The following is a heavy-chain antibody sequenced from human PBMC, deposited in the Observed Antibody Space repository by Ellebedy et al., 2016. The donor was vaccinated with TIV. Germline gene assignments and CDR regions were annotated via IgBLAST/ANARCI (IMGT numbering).Heavy chain of an antibody. V-gene: IGHV6-1*01. CDR1: GDSVSSNSAA. J-gene: IGHJ3*02. D-gene: IGHD6-6*01. CDR2: TYYRSKWYN. Sequence: SETLSLTXAISGDSVSSNSAAWNWIRQSPSRGLEWLGRTYYRSKWYNDYAVSVKSRITINPDTSKNQFSLQLNSVTPEDTAVYYCARGSDGWIAARPPGDAFDIWGQGTMVTVSS. CDR3: ARGSDGWIAARPPGDAFDI.